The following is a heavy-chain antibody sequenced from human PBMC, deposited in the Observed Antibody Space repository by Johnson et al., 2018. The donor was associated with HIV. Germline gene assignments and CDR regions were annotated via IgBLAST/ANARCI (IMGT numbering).Heavy chain of an antibody. Sequence: VQLVESGGGLVQPGGSLRLSCAASGFTFISYAMHWVRQAPGQGLAWVAVISYDGSNKYYAESVKGRFTISRDISKDTLYLQMNSLGVEDTAVYYCAKVPYGGSADDAFDIWGQGTMVTVSS. CDR1: GFTFISYA. CDR3: AKVPYGGSADDAFDI. D-gene: IGHD1-26*01. CDR2: ISYDGSNK. J-gene: IGHJ3*02. V-gene: IGHV3-30*14.